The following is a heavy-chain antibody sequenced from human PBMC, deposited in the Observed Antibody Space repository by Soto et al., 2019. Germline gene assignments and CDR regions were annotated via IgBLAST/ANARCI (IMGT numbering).Heavy chain of an antibody. D-gene: IGHD3-3*01. CDR3: ARDLFLEPITIFGVVRLLGRPLDY. Sequence: PGGSLRLSCAASGFTFSSYGMHWVRQAPGKGLEWVAVIWCDGSNKYYADSVKGRFTISRDNSKNTLYLQMNSLRAEDTAVYYCARDLFLEPITIFGVVRLLGRPLDYWGQGTLVTVSS. CDR2: IWCDGSNK. J-gene: IGHJ4*02. V-gene: IGHV3-33*01. CDR1: GFTFSSYG.